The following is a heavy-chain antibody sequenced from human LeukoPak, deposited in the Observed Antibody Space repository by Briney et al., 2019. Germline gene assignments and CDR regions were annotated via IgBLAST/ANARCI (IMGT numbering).Heavy chain of an antibody. V-gene: IGHV4-39*01. CDR3: ARHVEQQQWFDP. CDR1: GGSISSSSYY. D-gene: IGHD6-13*01. Sequence: SETLSLTCTVSGGSISSSSYYWGWIRQPPGKGLEWIGSIYYSGSTYYNPSLKGRVTISVDTSKNQFSLKLSSVTAADTAVYYCARHVEQQQWFDPWGQGTLVTVSS. CDR2: IYYSGST. J-gene: IGHJ5*02.